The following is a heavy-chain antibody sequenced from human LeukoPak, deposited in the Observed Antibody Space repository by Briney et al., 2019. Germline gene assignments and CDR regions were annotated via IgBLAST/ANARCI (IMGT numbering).Heavy chain of an antibody. Sequence: SSETLSLTCTVSGGSISSGDYYWSWIRQHPGKGLEWIGYIYYTGSTYYNPSLKSRVTISVDTSKNQFSLKLKSVTAADTAVYYCARAKPQASLYAYYFDYWGQGTLVTVSS. J-gene: IGHJ4*02. CDR3: ARAKPQASLYAYYFDY. CDR1: GGSISSGDYY. V-gene: IGHV4-31*03. D-gene: IGHD3-16*01. CDR2: IYYTGST.